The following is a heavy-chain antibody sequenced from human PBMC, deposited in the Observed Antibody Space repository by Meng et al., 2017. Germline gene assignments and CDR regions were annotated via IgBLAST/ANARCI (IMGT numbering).Heavy chain of an antibody. CDR3: AKKGNSGSYFFGDF. Sequence: QGQLVVSGGGVVQPGRSLRLSCAAYGFTFSSYAMHWVRQAPGKGLEWVAVISYDGSNKYYADSVKGRFTISRDDSKNTLYLQMNSLRAEDTAVYFCAKKGNSGSYFFGDFWGQGTLVTVSS. V-gene: IGHV3-30*18. CDR2: ISYDGSNK. D-gene: IGHD1-26*01. CDR1: GFTFSSYA. J-gene: IGHJ4*02.